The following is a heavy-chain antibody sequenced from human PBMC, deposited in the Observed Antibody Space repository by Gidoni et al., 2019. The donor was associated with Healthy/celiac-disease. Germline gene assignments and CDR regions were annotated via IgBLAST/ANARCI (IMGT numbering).Heavy chain of an antibody. D-gene: IGHD3-3*01. CDR3: ARGQVLRFLAWLFPSDAFDI. Sequence: QVQLVQSGAEVQKPGSSVKVSCKASGGTFSSYASSWVRQAPGQGLEWMGGIIPIFGTANYAQKFQGRVTITADKSTSTAYMELSSLRSEDTAVYYCARGQVLRFLAWLFPSDAFDIWGQGTMVTVSS. CDR1: GGTFSSYA. J-gene: IGHJ3*02. V-gene: IGHV1-69*06. CDR2: IIPIFGTA.